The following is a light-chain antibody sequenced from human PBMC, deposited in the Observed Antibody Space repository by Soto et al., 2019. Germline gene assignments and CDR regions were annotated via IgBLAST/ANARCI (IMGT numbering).Light chain of an antibody. CDR2: DVS. V-gene: IGLV2-14*03. J-gene: IGLJ3*02. CDR3: SSYTSSNSWV. CDR1: SSDVGGYNY. Sequence: QSALTQPASVSGSPGQSITISCTGTSSDVGGYNYVSWYQQHPGKAPELMIYDVSNRPSGISTRFSGSKSGNTASLTISGLQAEDEADYYCSSYTSSNSWVFGGGTKLTVL.